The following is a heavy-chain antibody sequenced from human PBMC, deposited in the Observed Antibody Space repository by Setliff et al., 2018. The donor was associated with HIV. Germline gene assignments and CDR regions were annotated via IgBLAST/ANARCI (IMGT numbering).Heavy chain of an antibody. J-gene: IGHJ4*02. V-gene: IGHV4-39*01. CDR2: IYYSGST. CDR1: GDSTSSSSSY. D-gene: IGHD5-18*01. CDR3: ARTRGYTYGYIDS. Sequence: SETLSLTCTVSGDSTSSSSSYWGWIRQPPGKGLEWIGSIYYSGSTYYNPSLKSRVTISVDTSKNQFSLKLNSVTAADTAVYYCARTRGYTYGYIDSWAQGTPVTVSS.